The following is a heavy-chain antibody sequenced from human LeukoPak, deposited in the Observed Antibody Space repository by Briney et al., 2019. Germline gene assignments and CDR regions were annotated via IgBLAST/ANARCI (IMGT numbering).Heavy chain of an antibody. CDR2: IYHIGRT. V-gene: IGHV4-4*02. CDR3: ARDDFVDIAMVRLYH. J-gene: IGHJ5*02. CDR1: GGSISSTSL. Sequence: PSETLSLTGAVSGGSISSTSLWNWVRQPPGKGLEWVAEIYHIGRTNYKPSLKSRVSISIDESKNQFSLKLSSVTAADTAIYYCARDDFVDIAMVRLYHWGQGTLVTVSS. D-gene: IGHD5-18*01.